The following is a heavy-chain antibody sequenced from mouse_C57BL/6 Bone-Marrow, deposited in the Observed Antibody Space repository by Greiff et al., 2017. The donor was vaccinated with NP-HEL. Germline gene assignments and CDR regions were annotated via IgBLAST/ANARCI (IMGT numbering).Heavy chain of an antibody. Sequence: EVQLQQSGPELVKPGASVKISCKASGYTFTDYYMNWVKQSHGKSLEWIGDINPNNGGTSYNQKFKGKATLTVDKSSSTAYMELRSLTSEDSAVYYCARGYDGYYDWFAYWGQGTLVTVSA. CDR3: ARGYDGYYDWFAY. CDR1: GYTFTDYY. J-gene: IGHJ3*01. V-gene: IGHV1-26*01. CDR2: INPNNGGT. D-gene: IGHD2-3*01.